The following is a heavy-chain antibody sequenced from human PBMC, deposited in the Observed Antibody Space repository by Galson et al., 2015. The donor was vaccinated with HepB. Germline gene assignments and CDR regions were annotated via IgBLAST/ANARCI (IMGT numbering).Heavy chain of an antibody. CDR1: GFTFSSYG. Sequence: SLRLSCAASGFTFSSYGMHWARQAPGKGLEWVALIWYDGSNKYYADSVKGRFTISRDNSKNTLYLQMNSLRAEDTAVYYCARRGGTTGRGGMDVWGQGTTVTVSS. J-gene: IGHJ6*02. CDR2: IWYDGSNK. CDR3: ARRGGTTGRGGMDV. D-gene: IGHD2-15*01. V-gene: IGHV3-33*08.